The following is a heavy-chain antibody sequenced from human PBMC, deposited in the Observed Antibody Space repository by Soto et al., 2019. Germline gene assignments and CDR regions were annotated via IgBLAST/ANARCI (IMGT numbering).Heavy chain of an antibody. CDR1: GSSIHNYH. D-gene: IGHD5-18*01. CDR3: ARRYGSCFDY. CDR2: IYYSAST. J-gene: IGHJ4*02. Sequence: SATLSLTSSSPGSSIHNYHWSWIRPPPGKGLEWIVYIYYSASTNYHPSLKSRVTISVDTSKNQFSLKLSSVTAAVTAVYYCARRYGSCFDYWGRGSLVNVSS. V-gene: IGHV4-59*08.